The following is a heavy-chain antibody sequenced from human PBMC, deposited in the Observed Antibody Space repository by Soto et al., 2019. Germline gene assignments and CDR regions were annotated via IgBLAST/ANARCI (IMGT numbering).Heavy chain of an antibody. V-gene: IGHV1-69*01. Sequence: QVHLVQSGAEVKKPGSSVKVSCKTSGGSCNNYAVSWVRQAPGQGLEWMGGIIPNFDTPNYAQKFQDRVTIIADESTSTVYMELRSLRSNDTAVYYCSVAMFREIRIFESSGMHVWGQGTTVIVSS. J-gene: IGHJ6*02. CDR1: GGSCNNYA. D-gene: IGHD2-21*01. CDR2: IIPNFDTP. CDR3: SVAMFREIRIFESSGMHV.